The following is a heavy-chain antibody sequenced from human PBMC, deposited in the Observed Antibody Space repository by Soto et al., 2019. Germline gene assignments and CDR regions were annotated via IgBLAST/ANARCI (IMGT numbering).Heavy chain of an antibody. V-gene: IGHV4-30-4*01. CDR1: GGSISSGDYY. CDR2: IYYSGST. Sequence: QVQLQESGPGLVKPSQTLSLTCTVSGGSISSGDYYWSWIRQPPGKGLEWIGYIYYSGSTYYNPSLKSRVTISVDTSKNQFSLKLSSGTAADTAVYYCARDIRITMVRGVIISYYYYGMDVWGQGTTVTVSS. CDR3: ARDIRITMVRGVIISYYYYGMDV. D-gene: IGHD3-10*01. J-gene: IGHJ6*02.